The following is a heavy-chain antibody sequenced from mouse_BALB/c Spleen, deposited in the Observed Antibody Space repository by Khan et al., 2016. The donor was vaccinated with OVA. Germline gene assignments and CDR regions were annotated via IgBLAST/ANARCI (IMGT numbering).Heavy chain of an antibody. D-gene: IGHD3-1*01. V-gene: IGHV1S136*01. J-gene: IGHJ3*01. CDR1: GYTFTSYI. Sequence: VQLQQSGPELVKPGASVKMSCKASGYTFTSYIMHWVKQKPGQGLEWIGYINPYNDYTKFNEKFKGEATLTSDKSSSTAFMELSSLTSEDSAVYYCARSVLGLRTWFAYWGQGTLVTVSA. CDR2: INPYNDYT. CDR3: ARSVLGLRTWFAY.